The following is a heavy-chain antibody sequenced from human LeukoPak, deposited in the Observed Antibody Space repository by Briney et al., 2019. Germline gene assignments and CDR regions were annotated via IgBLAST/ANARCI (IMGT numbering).Heavy chain of an antibody. V-gene: IGHV3-23*01. J-gene: IGHJ4*02. D-gene: IGHD6-19*01. CDR1: GFTFSSYA. Sequence: GGSLRLSCAASGFTFSSYAMSWVRQAPGKGLEWVSTVSGGGGTTYYADSVKGRFTISRDNSKNTLYLQMNSLRAEDTAVYHCATLERGYAVAVDYWGQGTLVTVSS. CDR2: VSGGGGTT. CDR3: ATLERGYAVAVDY.